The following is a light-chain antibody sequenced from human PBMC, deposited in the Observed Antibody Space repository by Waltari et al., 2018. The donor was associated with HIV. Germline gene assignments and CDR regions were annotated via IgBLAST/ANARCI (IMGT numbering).Light chain of an antibody. Sequence: QSVLTQPPSASGTPGQRVTISCSGSSSNIGSNTVSWYQQLPGTAPKLLIYNNNERPAGVPDRVSGSTSGTSASLAISGLQSESEADYYCAAWDDSLNGVVFGGGTKLTVL. V-gene: IGLV1-44*01. CDR2: NNN. CDR3: AAWDDSLNGVV. J-gene: IGLJ2*01. CDR1: SSNIGSNT.